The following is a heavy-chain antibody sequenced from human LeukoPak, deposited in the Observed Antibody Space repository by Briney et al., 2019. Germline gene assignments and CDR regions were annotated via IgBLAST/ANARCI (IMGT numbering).Heavy chain of an antibody. CDR2: ISAGNGNT. CDR1: GYTFTSYA. J-gene: IGHJ4*02. Sequence: EAAVNVSCTASGYTFTSYAIHWVRQAPGHRLEWMGWISAGNGNTKYSQNFQGRVTFISNTSATTAFMELSSLRAEDTAVYYCARGLRDIVVVPAAYFDYWGQGTLVTVSS. CDR3: ARGLRDIVVVPAAYFDY. V-gene: IGHV1-3*01. D-gene: IGHD2-2*01.